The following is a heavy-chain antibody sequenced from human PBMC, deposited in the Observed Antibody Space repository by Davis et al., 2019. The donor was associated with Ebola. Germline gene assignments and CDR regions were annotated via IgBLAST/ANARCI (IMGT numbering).Heavy chain of an antibody. CDR2: IYYSGST. J-gene: IGHJ2*01. Sequence: SETLSLTCTVSGGSVSSGSYYWSWIRQPPGKGLEWIGYIYYSGSTNYNPSLKSRVTISVDKSKNQISLNLSSVTAADTAVYYCARDYYDSSGYLWYFDLWGRGTLVTVSS. CDR1: GGSVSSGSYY. V-gene: IGHV4-61*01. D-gene: IGHD3-22*01. CDR3: ARDYYDSSGYLWYFDL.